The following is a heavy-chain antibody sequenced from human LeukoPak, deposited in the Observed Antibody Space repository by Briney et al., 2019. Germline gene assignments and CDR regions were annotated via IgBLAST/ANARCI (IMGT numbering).Heavy chain of an antibody. CDR3: ARALDYVFDY. V-gene: IGHV4-59*11. CDR1: GGSISSHY. Sequence: SETLSLTCTVSGGSISSHYWSWIRQPPGKGLEWIGYIYYSGSTNYNPSLKSRVTISVDTSKNQFSLKLSSVTAADTAVYYCARALDYVFDYWGQGTLVTVSS. D-gene: IGHD4-17*01. CDR2: IYYSGST. J-gene: IGHJ4*02.